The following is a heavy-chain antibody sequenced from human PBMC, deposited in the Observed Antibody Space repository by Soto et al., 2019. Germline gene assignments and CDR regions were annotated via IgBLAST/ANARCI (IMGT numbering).Heavy chain of an antibody. Sequence: EVQLLESWGGLVQPGGSLRLSCAASGFTFSSYAMTWVRQAPGKGPEWVSGISGSGGRTYYADSVKGRFTISRDTSKNTLYLQMNSLGAEDTAVYYCAKARGELPYWYFDLWGRGTLVTVSS. D-gene: IGHD1-26*01. CDR1: GFTFSSYA. CDR3: AKARGELPYWYFDL. CDR2: ISGSGGRT. J-gene: IGHJ2*01. V-gene: IGHV3-23*01.